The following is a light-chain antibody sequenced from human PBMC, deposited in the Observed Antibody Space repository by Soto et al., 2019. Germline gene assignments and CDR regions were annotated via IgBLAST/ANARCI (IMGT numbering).Light chain of an antibody. CDR1: QGISNF. CDR2: AAS. V-gene: IGKV1-27*01. J-gene: IGKJ4*01. CDR3: QKYNGAPLT. Sequence: DIQMTQSPSSLSASVGDRVTITCRASQGISNFLAWYQQKPGKVPILLIYAASTLQSGVPSRFSGSGSGTDFTPTISSLQPEDVATYYCQKYNGAPLTFGGGTKVEIK.